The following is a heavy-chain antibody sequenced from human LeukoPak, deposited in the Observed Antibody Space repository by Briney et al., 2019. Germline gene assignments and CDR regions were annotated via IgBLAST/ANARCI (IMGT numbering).Heavy chain of an antibody. V-gene: IGHV3-49*04. CDR3: STTGTIPQSH. D-gene: IGHD4-17*01. CDR1: GFTFGDYG. CDR2: IRSKASGGTT. Sequence: HSGGSLILSCTASGFTFGDYGMSWVRQAPGKGLEWVGLIRSKASGGTTEYAASVKGRFSISRDDSKSIAYLQMNSLKTEDTAVYYCSTTGTIPQSHWGQGTLVTVSS. J-gene: IGHJ4*02.